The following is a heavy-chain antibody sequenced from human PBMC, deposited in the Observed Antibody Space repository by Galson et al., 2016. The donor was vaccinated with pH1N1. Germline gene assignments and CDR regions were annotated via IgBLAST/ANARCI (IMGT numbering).Heavy chain of an antibody. J-gene: IGHJ4*02. V-gene: IGHV3-11*01. CDR1: GFTLSDYY. D-gene: IGHD6-13*01. Sequence: SLRLSCAASGFTLSDYYMNWIRETPERGLEWLSSIGSSDNVAYADPVKGRFTISRDNAQNSMLLQMDSLRVDDTALYYCAREWGIGAAGPLDSWGQGALVIVSS. CDR3: AREWGIGAAGPLDS. CDR2: IGSSDNV.